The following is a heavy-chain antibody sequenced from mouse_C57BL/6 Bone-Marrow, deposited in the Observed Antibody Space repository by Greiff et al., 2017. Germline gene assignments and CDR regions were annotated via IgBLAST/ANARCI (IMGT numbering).Heavy chain of an antibody. J-gene: IGHJ2*01. CDR1: GYAFSSSW. V-gene: IGHV1-82*01. CDR2: IYPGDGDT. D-gene: IGHD1-1*01. Sequence: VQLQQSGPELVKPGASVKISCKASGYAFSSSWMNWVKQRPGQGLEWIGWIYPGDGDTKYNGKFKGKATLTADKSSSTAYLQLRSLTSEDAAVYVCARPHNGSSSWDYGGQGTTLTVSS. CDR3: ARPHNGSSSWDY.